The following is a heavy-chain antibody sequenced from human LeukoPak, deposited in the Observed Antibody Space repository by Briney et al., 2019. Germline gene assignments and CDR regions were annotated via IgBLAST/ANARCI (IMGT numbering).Heavy chain of an antibody. V-gene: IGHV3-23*01. Sequence: GGSLRLSCAASGFTFSSYAMSWVRQAPGKGLEWVSAISSSGGSTYYADSVKGRFTISRDKSKNTLYLQMNSLRAEDTAVYYCAKDAHSGSYFDYWGQGILVTVSS. D-gene: IGHD1-26*01. CDR2: ISSSGGST. CDR1: GFTFSSYA. CDR3: AKDAHSGSYFDY. J-gene: IGHJ4*01.